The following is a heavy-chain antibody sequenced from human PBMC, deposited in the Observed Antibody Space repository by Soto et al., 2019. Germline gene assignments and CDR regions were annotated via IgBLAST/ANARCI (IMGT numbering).Heavy chain of an antibody. J-gene: IGHJ5*02. V-gene: IGHV4-30-4*01. CDR3: ARDQPLLLWFGELLGGGWFDP. CDR1: GGSSSSGDYY. CDR2: IYYSGST. Sequence: SETLCLSWTVAGGSSSSGDYYWSWIRQPPGKGLEWIGYIYYSGSTYYNPSLKSRVTISVDTSKNQSSLKLSSVTAADTAVYYCARDQPLLLWFGELLGGGWFDPWGQGTLVTVSS. D-gene: IGHD3-10*01.